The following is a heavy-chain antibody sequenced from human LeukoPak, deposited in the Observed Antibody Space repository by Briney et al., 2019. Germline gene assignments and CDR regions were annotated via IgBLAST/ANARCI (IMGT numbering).Heavy chain of an antibody. CDR1: GGSISSGGYY. CDR2: IYYSGST. CDR3: ARVMIVSAGTSFDY. Sequence: SETLSLTCTVSGGSISSGGYYWSWIRQHPGKGLEWIGYIYYSGSTNYNPSLKSRVTISVDTSKNQFSLKLSSVTAADTAVYYCARVMIVSAGTSFDYWGQGTLVTVSS. V-gene: IGHV4-31*03. J-gene: IGHJ4*02. D-gene: IGHD6-13*01.